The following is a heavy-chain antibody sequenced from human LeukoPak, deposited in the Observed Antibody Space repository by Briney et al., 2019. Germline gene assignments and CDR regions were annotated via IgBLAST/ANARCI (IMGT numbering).Heavy chain of an antibody. V-gene: IGHV3-21*01. CDR2: ISSSSSYI. CDR3: AGFEAGTTEYYYYYMDV. D-gene: IGHD1-1*01. J-gene: IGHJ6*03. Sequence: GGSLRLSCAASGFTFSSYEMNWVRQAPGKGLEWVSSISSSSSYIYYADSVKGRFTISRDNAKNSLYLQMNSLRAEDTAVYYCAGFEAGTTEYYYYYMDVWGKGTTVTVSS. CDR1: GFTFSSYE.